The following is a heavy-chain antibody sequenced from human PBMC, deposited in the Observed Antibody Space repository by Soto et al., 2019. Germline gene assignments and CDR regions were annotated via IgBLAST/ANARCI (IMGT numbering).Heavy chain of an antibody. J-gene: IGHJ4*02. V-gene: IGHV3-23*01. CDR3: VKVPGANFGGNSSDY. CDR2: ISGSGGST. D-gene: IGHD2-21*02. Sequence: EVQLLESGGGLVQPGGSLRLSCAASGFTFSSYAMSWVRQAPGKGLEWVSAISGSGGSTYYADSVKGRFTISRDNSKNTLYLQMNSLRAEDTAVYYCVKVPGANFGGNSSDYWGQGTLVTVSS. CDR1: GFTFSSYA.